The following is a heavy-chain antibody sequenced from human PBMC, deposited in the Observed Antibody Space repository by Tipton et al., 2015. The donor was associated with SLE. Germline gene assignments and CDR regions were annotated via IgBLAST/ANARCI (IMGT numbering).Heavy chain of an antibody. J-gene: IGHJ4*02. V-gene: IGHV4-59*02. CDR2: IHYNRDT. CDR1: GASVSSHY. CDR3: ARSAGYGSSWAHFDY. D-gene: IGHD6-13*01. Sequence: TLSLTCTVSGASVSSHYWNWIRQTPGKGLEWIGYIHYNRDTNYHPSLKSRVTISVDTSKNQFSLKLSSVTAADTAVYYCARSAGYGSSWAHFDYWGQGTLVTVSS.